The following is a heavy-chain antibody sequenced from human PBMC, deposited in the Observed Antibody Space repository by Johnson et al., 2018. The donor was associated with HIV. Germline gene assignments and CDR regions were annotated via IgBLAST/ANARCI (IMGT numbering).Heavy chain of an antibody. Sequence: QVQLVESGGGLVKPGGSLRLSCAASGFTFSDYYMSWIRQAPGKGLEWVAVISYDGSNKYYADSVKGRFTISRDNSKNTLYLQMNSLRAEDTAVYYCARASHLYCSELDAFDIWGQGTMVTVSS. CDR1: GFTFSDYY. D-gene: IGHD3-10*01. CDR3: ARASHLYCSELDAFDI. CDR2: ISYDGSNK. J-gene: IGHJ3*02. V-gene: IGHV3-30-3*01.